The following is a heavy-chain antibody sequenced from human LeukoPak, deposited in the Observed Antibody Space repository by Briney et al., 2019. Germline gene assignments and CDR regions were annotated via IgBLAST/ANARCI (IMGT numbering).Heavy chain of an antibody. Sequence: PVASVKVSCKASGYTFTSYAMNWVRQAPGQGLEWMGWINPNSGGTNYAQKFQGRVTMTRDTSISTAYMELSRLRSDDTAVYYCARDSLNCGGDCYLGYWGQGTLVTVSS. J-gene: IGHJ4*02. CDR3: ARDSLNCGGDCYLGY. D-gene: IGHD2-21*02. CDR1: GYTFTSYA. CDR2: INPNSGGT. V-gene: IGHV1-2*02.